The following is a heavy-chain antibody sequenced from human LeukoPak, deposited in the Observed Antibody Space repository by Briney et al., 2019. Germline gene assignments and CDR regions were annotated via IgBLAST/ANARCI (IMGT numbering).Heavy chain of an antibody. J-gene: IGHJ4*02. CDR3: ARVDLGYSGYDGEIDY. CDR1: GYTFTSYD. CDR2: MNPNSGNT. Sequence: GASVKVSCKASGYTFTSYDISWVRQATGQGLEWMGWMNPNSGNTGYAQKFQGRVTITRNTSISTAYMELSILRSEDTAVYYCARVDLGYSGYDGEIDYWGQGTLVTVSS. D-gene: IGHD5-12*01. V-gene: IGHV1-8*03.